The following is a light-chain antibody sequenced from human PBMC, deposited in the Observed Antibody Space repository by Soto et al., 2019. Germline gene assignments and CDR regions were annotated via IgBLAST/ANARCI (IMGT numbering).Light chain of an antibody. V-gene: IGLV1-40*01. CDR3: QSYDNTLSASV. CDR2: GSS. CDR1: SSNIGAGHV. Sequence: QLVLTQPPSVSGAPGQRVTISSTGSSSNIGAGHVVHWYQQFPGRAPNLLIYGSSNRPSGVPDRFSGSKSGTSASLAITGLQAEDEADYYCQSYDNTLSASVFGGGTKLTVL. J-gene: IGLJ2*01.